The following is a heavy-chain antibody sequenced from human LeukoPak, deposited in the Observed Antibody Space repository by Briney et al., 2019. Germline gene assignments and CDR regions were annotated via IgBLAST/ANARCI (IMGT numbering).Heavy chain of an antibody. Sequence: WGSLTLSCAASGFTFSSYAMSWVRQAPGKGLEWVSAISKTGSTYYADSVKARFTISRDNSKNTLYLQMNSLTAEDTAVYYCAKGNLRGPPPNIDFWGQGTLVTVSS. J-gene: IGHJ4*02. V-gene: IGHV3-23*01. D-gene: IGHD5/OR15-5a*01. CDR2: ISKTGST. CDR3: AKGNLRGPPPNIDF. CDR1: GFTFSSYA.